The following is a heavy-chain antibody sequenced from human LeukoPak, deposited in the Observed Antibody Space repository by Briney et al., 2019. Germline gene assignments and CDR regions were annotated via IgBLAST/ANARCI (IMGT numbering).Heavy chain of an antibody. V-gene: IGHV4-39*07. J-gene: IGHJ5*02. Sequence: PSETLSLTCTVSGGSISSSSYYWGWIRQPPGKGLEWIGSIYYSGSTYYNPSLKSRVTISVDTSKNQFSLKLSSVTAADTAVYYCARVIAAAAWFDPLGQGTLVTVSS. CDR3: ARVIAAAAWFDP. CDR2: IYYSGST. CDR1: GGSISSSSYY. D-gene: IGHD6-13*01.